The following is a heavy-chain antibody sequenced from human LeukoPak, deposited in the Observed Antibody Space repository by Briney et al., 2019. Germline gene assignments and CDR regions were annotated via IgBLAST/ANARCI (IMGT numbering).Heavy chain of an antibody. D-gene: IGHD3-22*01. J-gene: IGHJ4*02. CDR3: VRDSGYFSFDY. Sequence: PGGSLRLSCAASGFTFSSYWMTWVRQAPGKGLEWVANIKEDGSQKYYVDSVKGRFTISRDNAKNSLYLQMNSLRAEDTAVYYCVRDSGYFSFDYWGQGTLVTVSS. V-gene: IGHV3-7*03. CDR1: GFTFSSYW. CDR2: IKEDGSQK.